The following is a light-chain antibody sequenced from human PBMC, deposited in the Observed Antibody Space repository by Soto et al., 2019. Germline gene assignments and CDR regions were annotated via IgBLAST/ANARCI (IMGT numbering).Light chain of an antibody. J-gene: IGKJ2*01. CDR1: QSVSSSY. CDR3: QQYGSLYT. CDR2: GAS. Sequence: EIVLTQSPGTLSLSPGEGATLSCRASQSVSSSYLAWYQQKPGQAPRLLIYGASRRATGIPDRFSGSGSGTYFTLTISRLEPEDFAVYYCQQYGSLYTFGQGTKVDIK. V-gene: IGKV3-20*01.